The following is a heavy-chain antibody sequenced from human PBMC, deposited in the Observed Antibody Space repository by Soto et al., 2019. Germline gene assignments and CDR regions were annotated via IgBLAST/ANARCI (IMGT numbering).Heavy chain of an antibody. V-gene: IGHV3-30*18. J-gene: IGHJ4*02. D-gene: IGHD4-17*01. CDR2: ILYDGSNI. CDR3: AKDRGALRWSEEHYYFDY. Sequence: GGSLRLSCAASGFTFSSYGMHWVRQAPGKGLEWVAVILYDGSNIYYADSVKGRFTISRDNSKNAPYLQMNSLRTEDTAVYYCAKDRGALRWSEEHYYFDYWGQGTLVTVSS. CDR1: GFTFSSYG.